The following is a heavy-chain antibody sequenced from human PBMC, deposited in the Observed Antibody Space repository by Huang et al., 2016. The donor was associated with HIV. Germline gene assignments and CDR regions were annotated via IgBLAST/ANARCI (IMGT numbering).Heavy chain of an antibody. CDR2: IHYSGST. D-gene: IGHD6-13*01. CDR3: ARGGPYSRDYYYYGMDV. Sequence: QVQLQESGPGLVKPSETLSLTCTVSGGSISSYYWGWIRQPPGKGLEWIGYIHYSGSTNSNPPLKSRVTPSVDTSKNQFFLKLSSVTAADTAVYYCARGGPYSRDYYYYGMDVWGQGTTVTVSS. J-gene: IGHJ6*02. V-gene: IGHV4-59*01. CDR1: GGSISSYY.